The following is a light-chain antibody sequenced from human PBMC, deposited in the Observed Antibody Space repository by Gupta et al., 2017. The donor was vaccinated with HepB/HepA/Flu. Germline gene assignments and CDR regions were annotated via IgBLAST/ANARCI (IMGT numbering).Light chain of an antibody. J-gene: IGKJ4*01. CDR2: DDA. CDR3: SDRSDWLT. CDR1: QSVSLS. V-gene: IGKV3-11*01. Sequence: EIVLTQSPATLSLSPGERATLSCRASQSVSLSLAWYQQKPGQAPRLLIYDDANRATGIPARFSGSRSGTDFTLTLGSLEPEDFAVYYCSDRSDWLTFGGGTKVEIK.